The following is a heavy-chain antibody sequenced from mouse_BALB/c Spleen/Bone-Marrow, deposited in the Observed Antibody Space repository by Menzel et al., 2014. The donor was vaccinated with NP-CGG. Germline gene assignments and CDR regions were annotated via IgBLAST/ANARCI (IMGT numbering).Heavy chain of an antibody. CDR2: IDPSDSET. CDR3: ASNPRCAY. Sequence: VQLQQSGAELVRPGASVKLSCKASGYTFTSYWMNWVKQRPGQGLEWIGMIDPSDSETHYNQVFKDKATLTVDKSSSTAYMQLSSLTSEDSAVYYGASNPRCAYWGQGTLVTVSA. CDR1: GYTFTSYW. V-gene: IGHV1-61*01. J-gene: IGHJ3*01.